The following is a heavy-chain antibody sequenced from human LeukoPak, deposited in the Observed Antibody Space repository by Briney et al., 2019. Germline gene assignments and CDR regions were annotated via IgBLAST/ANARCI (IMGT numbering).Heavy chain of an antibody. CDR1: GFTFSSYS. CDR2: ISSSSSTI. V-gene: IGHV3-48*01. Sequence: PGGSLRLSCAASGFTFSSYSMNWVRQAPGKGLEWVSYISSSSSTIYYADSVKGRFTISRDNAKNSLYLQMNSLRAEDTAVYYCAREARRLHGGDYFDYWGQGTLVTVSS. CDR3: AREARRLHGGDYFDY. J-gene: IGHJ4*02. D-gene: IGHD4-23*01.